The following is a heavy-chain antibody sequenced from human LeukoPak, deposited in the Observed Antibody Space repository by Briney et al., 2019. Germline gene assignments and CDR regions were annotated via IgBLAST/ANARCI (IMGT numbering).Heavy chain of an antibody. J-gene: IGHJ6*02. CDR2: ISGSGGST. Sequence: PGGSLRLSCAASGFAFNIYAMSWVRQAPGKGLEWVSSISGSGGSTYHADSVKVRGAISRDDSNNTLDLQMNSLRVEDTAVYYCATAAFGSHARGGMDVWGQGPTVIVSS. CDR1: GFAFNIYA. CDR3: ATAAFGSHARGGMDV. V-gene: IGHV3-23*01. D-gene: IGHD3-10*01.